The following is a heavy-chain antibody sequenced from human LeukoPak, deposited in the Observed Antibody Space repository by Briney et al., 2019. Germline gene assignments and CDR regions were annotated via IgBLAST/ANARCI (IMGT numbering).Heavy chain of an antibody. Sequence: GGSLRLSCAASGFTFSSYPTHWARQAPGKGLEYVSTISSDGGSTYYADSLKGRFTISRDNSKNTLYLQMSSLRAEDTAMYYCVKDRRFSSSWSDFDSWGQGTLFTVPS. CDR2: ISSDGGST. V-gene: IGHV3-64D*08. J-gene: IGHJ4*02. D-gene: IGHD6-13*01. CDR3: VKDRRFSSSWSDFDS. CDR1: GFTFSSYP.